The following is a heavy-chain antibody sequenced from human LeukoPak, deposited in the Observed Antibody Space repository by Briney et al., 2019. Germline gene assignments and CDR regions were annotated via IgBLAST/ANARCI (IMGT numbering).Heavy chain of an antibody. CDR1: GGSFSGYY. CDR3: ARGVYYGSGSYYPAWYYYYGMDV. CDR2: INHSGST. Sequence: PSETLSLTCAVYGGSFSGYYWSWIRQPPGKGLEWIGEINHSGSTNYNPSLKSRVTILVDTSKNQFSLKLSSVTAADTAVYYCARGVYYGSGSYYPAWYYYYGMDVWGQGTTVTVSS. D-gene: IGHD3-10*01. V-gene: IGHV4-34*01. J-gene: IGHJ6*02.